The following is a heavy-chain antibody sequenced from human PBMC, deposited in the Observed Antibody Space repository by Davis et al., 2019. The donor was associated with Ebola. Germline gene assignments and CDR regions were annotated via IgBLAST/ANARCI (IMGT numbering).Heavy chain of an antibody. CDR1: GFTFGDYA. CDR2: IRWDGRST. CDR3: TAYDSTFRNY. Sequence: GGSLRLSCAASGFTFGDYAMHWVRQAPGKGLDWVSLIRWDGRSTAYADSVRDRFSISRDNSRNFLYLQMNGLRAEDTALYYCTAYDSTFRNYWGQGTLVTVSS. J-gene: IGHJ4*02. D-gene: IGHD3-22*01. V-gene: IGHV3-43D*03.